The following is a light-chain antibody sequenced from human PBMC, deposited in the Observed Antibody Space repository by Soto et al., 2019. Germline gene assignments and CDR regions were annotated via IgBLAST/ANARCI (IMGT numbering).Light chain of an antibody. CDR1: QDISNY. V-gene: IGKV1-33*01. Sequence: DIQMTQSPSSLSASVGDRVTITCQASQDISNYLNWYQQKPGKAPKLLIYDASNLETGVPSRFSGSGSGTDFTFTISNLQPEGIATYYYQQYDNLPLTFRGGTKVEIK. J-gene: IGKJ4*01. CDR3: QQYDNLPLT. CDR2: DAS.